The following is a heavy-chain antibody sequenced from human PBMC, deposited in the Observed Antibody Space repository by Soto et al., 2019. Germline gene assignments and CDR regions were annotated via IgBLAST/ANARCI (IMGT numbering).Heavy chain of an antibody. J-gene: IGHJ6*02. CDR1: GFTFSSYG. Sequence: GGSLRLSCAASGFTFSSYGMHWVRQAPGKGLEWVAVIWYDGSNKYYADSVKGRFTISRDNSKNTLYLQMNSLRAEDTAVYYCAGSSQDSSSVSYYYYYGMDVRGQGTTVTVSS. CDR2: IWYDGSNK. CDR3: AGSSQDSSSVSYYYYYGMDV. V-gene: IGHV3-33*01. D-gene: IGHD6-6*01.